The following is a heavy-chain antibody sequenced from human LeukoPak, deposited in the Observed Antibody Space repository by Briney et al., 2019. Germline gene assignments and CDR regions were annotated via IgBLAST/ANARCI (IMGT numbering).Heavy chain of an antibody. CDR1: GGSISSGSYY. D-gene: IGHD1-26*01. CDR3: ARYSGSNTDFDY. CDR2: IYTSGST. J-gene: IGHJ4*02. Sequence: PSETLSLTCTVSGGSISSGSYYWSWIRQPAGKGLEWIGRIYTSGSTNYNPSLKSRVTISVDTSKNQFSLKLCSVTAADTAVYYCARYSGSNTDFDYWGQGTLVTVSS. V-gene: IGHV4-61*02.